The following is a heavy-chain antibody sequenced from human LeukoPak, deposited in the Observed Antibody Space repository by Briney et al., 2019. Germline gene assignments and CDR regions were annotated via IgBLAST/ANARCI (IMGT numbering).Heavy chain of an antibody. D-gene: IGHD2-2*01. Sequence: PSETLSLTCGVSGYPINNAYYWVWIRQPPGKGLEWIGSLYHPDSTYYNTSLKSRVTMSVDTSRNQFSLRLSFVTAADTAVYYCARQYDSYFYYYLDLWVAGTTVTVSS. CDR2: LYHPDST. J-gene: IGHJ6*03. CDR1: GYPINNAYY. V-gene: IGHV4-38-2*01. CDR3: ARQYDSYFYYYLDL.